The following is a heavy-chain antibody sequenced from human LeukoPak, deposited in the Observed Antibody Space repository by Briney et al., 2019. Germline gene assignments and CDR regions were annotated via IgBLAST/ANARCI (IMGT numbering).Heavy chain of an antibody. Sequence: GGSLRLSCAASGFIFSDYILDWVRQAPGKGLEWVGRIRRGSNGYTTEYAASVKGRFIISRDDSKSSLYLTMNSLKTEDTAVYHCARDGGDAIYSAFDIWGQGTMVTVSS. CDR1: GFIFSDYI. V-gene: IGHV3-72*01. CDR2: IRRGSNGYTT. CDR3: ARDGGDAIYSAFDI. D-gene: IGHD3-16*01. J-gene: IGHJ3*02.